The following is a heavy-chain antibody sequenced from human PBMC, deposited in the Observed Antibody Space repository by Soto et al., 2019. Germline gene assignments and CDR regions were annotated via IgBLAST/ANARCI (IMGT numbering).Heavy chain of an antibody. CDR3: ARGWGFEAFEI. D-gene: IGHD3-10*01. CDR2: IYDSGST. Sequence: QVQLQESGPGLVKPSETLSLTCTVSGVSISSYYWSWIRQPPGKGLEWIGYIYDSGSTNYNPSLKSRVTISVDTSKNQFSLKLSSVTAADTAVYYCARGWGFEAFEIWGQGTMVTVSS. V-gene: IGHV4-59*01. J-gene: IGHJ3*02. CDR1: GVSISSYY.